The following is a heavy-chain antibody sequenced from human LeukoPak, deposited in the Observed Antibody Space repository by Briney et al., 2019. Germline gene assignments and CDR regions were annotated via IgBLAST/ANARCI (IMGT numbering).Heavy chain of an antibody. Sequence: SETLSLTCTVSGGSISSYYWSWIRQPPGKGLEWIGYIYTSGSTNYNPSLKSRVTISVDTSKNRFSLKPSSVTAADTAVYYCARQEERYSYGRALYYFDYWGQGTLVTVSS. V-gene: IGHV4-4*09. CDR1: GGSISSYY. CDR2: IYTSGST. CDR3: ARQEERYSYGRALYYFDY. J-gene: IGHJ4*02. D-gene: IGHD5-18*01.